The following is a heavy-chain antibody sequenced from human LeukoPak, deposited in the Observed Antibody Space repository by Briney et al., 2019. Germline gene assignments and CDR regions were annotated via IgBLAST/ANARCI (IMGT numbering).Heavy chain of an antibody. CDR3: ARGRSSGWYNNYFDY. Sequence: KPSETLSLTCAVYGGPFSGYYWSWIRQPPGKGREWIGEINHSGSTNYNPSFKSRVTISVDTSKNQFSLKLSSVTAADTAVYYCARGRSSGWYNNYFDYWGQGTLVTVSS. CDR1: GGPFSGYY. CDR2: INHSGST. J-gene: IGHJ4*02. V-gene: IGHV4-34*01. D-gene: IGHD6-19*01.